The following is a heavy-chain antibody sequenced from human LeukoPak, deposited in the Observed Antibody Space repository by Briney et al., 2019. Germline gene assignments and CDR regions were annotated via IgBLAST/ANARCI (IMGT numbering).Heavy chain of an antibody. J-gene: IGHJ6*02. CDR3: ARDWRTGTTDYYYGMDV. CDR1: GYTFTSYG. Sequence: ASVKVSCKASGYTFTSYGISWVRQAPGQGLEWMGWISAYNGNTNYAQKLQGRVTMTTDTSTCTAYMELRSLRSDDTAVYYCARDWRTGTTDYYYGMDVWGQGTTVTVSS. D-gene: IGHD1-7*01. CDR2: ISAYNGNT. V-gene: IGHV1-18*01.